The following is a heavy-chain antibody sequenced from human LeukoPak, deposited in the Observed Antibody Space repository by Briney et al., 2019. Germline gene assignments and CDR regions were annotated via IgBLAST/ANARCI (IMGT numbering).Heavy chain of an antibody. Sequence: GGPLRLSCAASGFTFNSYAMSWVRQAPGKGLEWVSTISGSGGSTYYADSVKGRFTISRDNSKNTLYLQMNSLRAEDTAVYYCARSRLLWFGELFFDYWGQGTLVTVSS. CDR1: GFTFNSYA. CDR2: ISGSGGST. J-gene: IGHJ4*02. V-gene: IGHV3-23*01. CDR3: ARSRLLWFGELFFDY. D-gene: IGHD3-10*01.